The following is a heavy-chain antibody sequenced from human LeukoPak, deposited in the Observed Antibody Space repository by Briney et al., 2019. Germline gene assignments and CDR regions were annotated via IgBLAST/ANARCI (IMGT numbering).Heavy chain of an antibody. CDR3: ASAGYSSGWYGFDY. J-gene: IGHJ4*02. V-gene: IGHV1-2*02. CDR2: INPNSGGT. D-gene: IGHD6-19*01. CDR1: GYTFTGYY. Sequence: GASVKVSCKASGYTFTGYYMHWVRQAPGQGLEWMGWINPNSGGTNYAQKFQGRVTMTRDTSTSTAYMELSRLRSDDTAVYYCASAGYSSGWYGFDYWGQGTLVTVSS.